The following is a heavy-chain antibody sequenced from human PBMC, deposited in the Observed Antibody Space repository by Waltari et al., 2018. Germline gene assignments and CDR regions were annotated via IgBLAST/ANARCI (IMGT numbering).Heavy chain of an antibody. CDR3: AKLGYCSGGSCYYAFDI. CDR1: GGSIRSSSYS. V-gene: IGHV4-39*07. Sequence: QLQLQESGPGLVKPSETLSLTCTVSGGSIRSSSYSRGWLRQPPGKGLEWIGSIYYSGSTYYNPSLKSRVTISVDTSKNQFSLKLSSVTAADTAVYYCAKLGYCSGGSCYYAFDIWGQGTMVTVSS. J-gene: IGHJ3*02. D-gene: IGHD2-15*01. CDR2: IYYSGST.